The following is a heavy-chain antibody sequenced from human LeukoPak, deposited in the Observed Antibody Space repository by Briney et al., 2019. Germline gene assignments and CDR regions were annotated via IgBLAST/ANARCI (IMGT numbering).Heavy chain of an antibody. D-gene: IGHD1-26*01. CDR2: IYSSGST. Sequence: GGSLRLSCAASGFTVSSDYMAWVRQAPGKGLEWVSVIYSSGSTYYGDSVKGRFTTSRDNSKNILYLQMNSLRVEDTAVYYCASAPSGTNGYCGQGTLVTVSS. V-gene: IGHV3-53*01. J-gene: IGHJ4*02. CDR1: GFTVSSDY. CDR3: ASAPSGTNGY.